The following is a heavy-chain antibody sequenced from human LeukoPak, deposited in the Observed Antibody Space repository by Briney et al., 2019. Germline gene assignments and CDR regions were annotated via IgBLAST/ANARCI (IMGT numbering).Heavy chain of an antibody. Sequence: GGSLRLSCAASGFTFSSYGMHWVRQAPGKGLEWVAVIWYDGSNKYYADSVKGRFTISRDNSQKTLYLQMNSLRAEDTAVYYCARKKRVDTDSIMVYYYYAMDVWGQGTTVTVSS. CDR3: ARKKRVDTDSIMVYYYYAMDV. CDR2: IWYDGSNK. D-gene: IGHD5-18*01. V-gene: IGHV3-33*01. CDR1: GFTFSSYG. J-gene: IGHJ6*02.